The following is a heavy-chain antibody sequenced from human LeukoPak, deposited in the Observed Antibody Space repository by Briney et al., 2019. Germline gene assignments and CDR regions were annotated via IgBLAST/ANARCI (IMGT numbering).Heavy chain of an antibody. CDR2: IYYSGST. CDR3: ARQRYYDSSGYYP. V-gene: IGHV4-59*08. CDR1: GGSMSSSY. D-gene: IGHD3-22*01. Sequence: SETLSLTCTVSGGSMSSSYWSWIRQPPGKGLEWIGYIYYSGSTNYNSSLKSRVSISVDTSKNQFSLKLNSVTAADTAVYYCARQRYYDSSGYYPWGQGTLVTVSS. J-gene: IGHJ5*02.